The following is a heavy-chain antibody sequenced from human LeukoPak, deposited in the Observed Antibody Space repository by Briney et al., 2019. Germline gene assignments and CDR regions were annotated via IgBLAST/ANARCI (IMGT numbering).Heavy chain of an antibody. CDR3: ARGQPPSYYDMDV. D-gene: IGHD6-13*01. CDR2: IKSDGSSS. CDR1: GFTFSSYFW. Sequence: GGSLRLSCAASGFTFSSYFWMHWVRQAPGKGLVWVSRIKSDGSSSTYADSVKGRFTISRDNSKNTLYLQMSSLRAEDTALYYCARGQPPSYYDMDVWGQGTTVTVSS. V-gene: IGHV3-74*01. J-gene: IGHJ6*02.